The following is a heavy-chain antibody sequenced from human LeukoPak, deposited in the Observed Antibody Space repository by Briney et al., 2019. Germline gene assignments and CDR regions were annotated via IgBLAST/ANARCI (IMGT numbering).Heavy chain of an antibody. V-gene: IGHV3-48*01. D-gene: IGHD1-1*01. Sequence: GGSLRLSCTASGFPFIEYSMNWVRQVPGKGLEWISYIGIDSGNTKYADSVRGRFTISADKAKNSLNLKMNSLRVEDTAVYYCARDHNYAFDNWGQGTLVSVAS. CDR3: ARDHNYAFDN. J-gene: IGHJ4*02. CDR1: GFPFIEYS. CDR2: IGIDSGNT.